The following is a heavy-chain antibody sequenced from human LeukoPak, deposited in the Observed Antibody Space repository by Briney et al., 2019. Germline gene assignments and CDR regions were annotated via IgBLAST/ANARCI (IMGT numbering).Heavy chain of an antibody. CDR3: ARGGSHLWQPFGS. V-gene: IGHV4-4*02. J-gene: IGHJ5*02. CDR2: IYHSGST. Sequence: PSETLSLTCAVSGDFITKSVWWIWVRQTPGKGLEWIGDIYHSGSTNSNPSLKSRVTLSLDKSKNQFSLKLSSVTAADTAVYYCARGGSHLWQPFGSWGQGTLVTVSS. D-gene: IGHD5-18*01. CDR1: GDFITKSVW.